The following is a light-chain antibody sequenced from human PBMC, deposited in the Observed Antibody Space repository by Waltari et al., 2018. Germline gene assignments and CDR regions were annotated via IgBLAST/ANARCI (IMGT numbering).Light chain of an antibody. CDR1: SSDVGSSNY. V-gene: IGLV2-11*01. CDR2: EVR. CDR3: CSYAGSYTWV. Sequence: QSALPQPRSVSGSPGQSVTISCTGTSSDVGSSNYVSWYQHHPGKAPRLMIYEVRQRPSGVPDRFSGSKSGSTASLTISGLQAEDEADYYCCSYAGSYTWVFGGGTKLTVL. J-gene: IGLJ3*02.